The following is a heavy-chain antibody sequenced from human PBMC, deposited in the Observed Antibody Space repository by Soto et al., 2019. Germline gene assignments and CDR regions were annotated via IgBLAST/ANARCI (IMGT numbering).Heavy chain of an antibody. CDR3: ARLQTLFGIINVFDY. J-gene: IGHJ4*02. CDR2: IYYSGRT. Sequence: QVQLQESGPGLVKPSQTLSLTCNVSGGSINSAGYYWSWIRQHPGKGLEWIGYIYYSGRTYYNPSLKIRVTTSIDTSKTQFSLKLSSVTAADTAVYYCARLQTLFGIINVFDYWGQGTLVTVSS. D-gene: IGHD3-3*01. V-gene: IGHV4-31*03. CDR1: GGSINSAGYY.